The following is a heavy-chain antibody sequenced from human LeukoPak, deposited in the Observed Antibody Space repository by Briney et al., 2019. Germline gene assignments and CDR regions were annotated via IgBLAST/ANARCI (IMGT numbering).Heavy chain of an antibody. CDR3: ARESQRYAAV. CDR2: IIPMFGTA. J-gene: IGHJ6*02. CDR1: GGTCSSYG. D-gene: IGHD5-12*01. Sequence: SVKDFCKASGGTCSSYGITWVRQAPGQGLEWMGGIIPMFGTANYAQKFQGRVTITSDDSTSTAYMELSSLRSEDTAVYYCARESQRYAAVWGQGTTVTVSS. V-gene: IGHV1-69*01.